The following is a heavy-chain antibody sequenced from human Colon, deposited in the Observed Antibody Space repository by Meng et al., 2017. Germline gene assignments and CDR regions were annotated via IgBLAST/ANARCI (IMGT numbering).Heavy chain of an antibody. CDR2: ISYDGGTT. J-gene: IGHJ4*02. CDR1: GFTLSDNP. Sequence: QVQLVESGGGVVQPWRSLKLSCAASGFTLSDNPMHWIRQAPGKGLEWVAVISYDGGTTLYADSVKGRFTISRDNSKNTLYLQMNSLGVEDTAVYYCARGATPENFDYWGQGTLVTVSS. V-gene: IGHV3-30*07. CDR3: ARGATPENFDY.